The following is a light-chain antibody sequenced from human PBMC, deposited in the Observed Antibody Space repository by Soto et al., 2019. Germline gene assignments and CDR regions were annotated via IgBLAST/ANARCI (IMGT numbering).Light chain of an antibody. CDR2: EVS. CDR3: SSYTSSSPYA. J-gene: IGLJ1*01. CDR1: SSDVGGYNY. Sequence: QSVLTQPASVSGSPGQSITISCTGTSSDVGGYNYVSWYQQHPGKAPKLMIYEVSNRPSGVSNRFSGSKSGNTASLTISGLQSEDEADYYCSSYTSSSPYAFGPGTKLTAL. V-gene: IGLV2-14*01.